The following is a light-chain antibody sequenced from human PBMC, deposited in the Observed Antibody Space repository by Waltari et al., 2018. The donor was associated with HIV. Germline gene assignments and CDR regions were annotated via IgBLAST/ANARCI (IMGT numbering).Light chain of an antibody. CDR1: NIGSKS. CDR3: QTWGTGFLV. V-gene: IGLV3-21*01. CDR2: YDS. Sequence: SYVLTQPPSVSVAPGKTARITCGGNNIGSKSVHWYQQKPGQAPVLVIYYDSDRASGSPERFSGSNSGNTATLTISRVEAGYEADYYCQTWGTGFLVFGGGTKLTVL. J-gene: IGLJ2*01.